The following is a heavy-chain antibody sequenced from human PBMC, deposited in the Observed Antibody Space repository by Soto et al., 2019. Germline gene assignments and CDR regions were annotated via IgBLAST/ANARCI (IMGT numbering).Heavy chain of an antibody. Sequence: EVQLLESGGGLVQPGGSLRLSCAASGFTFSSYAMSWVRQAPGKGLEWVSAISGSGGSTYYADSVKGRFTISRDNSKNTLYLQMDSLRAEDTAVYYCAKGVTMIVVSYYFDYWGQGTLVTVSS. CDR2: ISGSGGST. V-gene: IGHV3-23*01. J-gene: IGHJ4*02. CDR3: AKGVTMIVVSYYFDY. CDR1: GFTFSSYA. D-gene: IGHD3-22*01.